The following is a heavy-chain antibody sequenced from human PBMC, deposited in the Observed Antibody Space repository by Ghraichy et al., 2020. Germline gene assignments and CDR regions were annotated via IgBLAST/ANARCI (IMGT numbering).Heavy chain of an antibody. J-gene: IGHJ4*02. Sequence: GGSLRLSCTASGFNFRNHALAWVRQAPGKGLEWVSGISGSGGSTQYADSVRGRFTMYRDNNRNTLYLQLSSVRAEDTAVYYCAGDLAMLTLAPFDFWGQGTLVTGSS. CDR3: AGDLAMLTLAPFDF. D-gene: IGHD3-16*01. CDR2: ISGSGGST. CDR1: GFNFRNHA. V-gene: IGHV3-23*01.